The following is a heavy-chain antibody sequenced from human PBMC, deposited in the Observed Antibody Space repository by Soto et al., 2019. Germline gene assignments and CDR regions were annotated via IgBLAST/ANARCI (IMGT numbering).Heavy chain of an antibody. CDR3: ARDLFPTYSSSHYGMDV. CDR2: INPGGGST. J-gene: IGHJ6*02. V-gene: IGHV1-46*01. D-gene: IGHD6-13*01. Sequence: QVQLVQSGAEVKKPGASVKVSCKASGYTFTSYYMHWVRQAPGQGLEWMGIINPGGGSTSYAQKFQGRVTMTRDTSTSTVYMELSSLRSEDTAVYYCARDLFPTYSSSHYGMDVWGQGTTVTVSS. CDR1: GYTFTSYY.